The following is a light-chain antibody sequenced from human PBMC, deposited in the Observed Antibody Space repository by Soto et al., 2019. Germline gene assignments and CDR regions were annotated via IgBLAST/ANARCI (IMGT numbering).Light chain of an antibody. CDR3: YSYAGSYIYYV. J-gene: IGLJ1*01. Sequence: QSALTQPASVSGSPGQSIAISCTGTSSDVGNYNLVSWYQQHPGKAPRLMIFEVNKRPSGVSDRFSDSKSGNTASLTISGLQADDEADYYCYSYAGSYIYYVFGAGTKLTVL. V-gene: IGLV2-23*02. CDR1: SSDVGNYNL. CDR2: EVN.